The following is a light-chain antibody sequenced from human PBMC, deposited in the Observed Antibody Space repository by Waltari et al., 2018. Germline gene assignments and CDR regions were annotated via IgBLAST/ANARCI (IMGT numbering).Light chain of an antibody. CDR2: GAS. V-gene: IGKV1-39*01. CDR3: QQSYT. CDR1: QSISEY. Sequence: DIQMTQSPSSLSASVGEKVTITCRASQSISEYLNWYQQKPGKAPKLLIYGASSLQSGGPSRFSGSGSGTDFTLSITSLQPEDSATYYCQQSYTFGGGTKVEIK. J-gene: IGKJ4*01.